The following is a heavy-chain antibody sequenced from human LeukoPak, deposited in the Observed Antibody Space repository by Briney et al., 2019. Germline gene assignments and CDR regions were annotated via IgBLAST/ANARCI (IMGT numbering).Heavy chain of an antibody. CDR2: ISSSSSYI. V-gene: IGHV3-21*01. CDR1: GGSISSGGYS. J-gene: IGHJ5*02. CDR3: ARDSVFVGYDFWSGYFNWFDP. Sequence: ETLSLTCAVSGGSISSGGYSWSWIRQPPGKGLEWVSSISSSSSYIYYADSVKGRFTISRDNAKNSLYLQMNSLRAEDTAVYYCARDSVFVGYDFWSGYFNWFDPWGQGTWSPSPQ. D-gene: IGHD3-3*01.